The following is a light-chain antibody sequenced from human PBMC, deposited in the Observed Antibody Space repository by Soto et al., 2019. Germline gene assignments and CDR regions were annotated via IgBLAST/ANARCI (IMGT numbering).Light chain of an antibody. CDR1: QSVSSSN. J-gene: IGKJ4*01. Sequence: IVLTQSPGTLSLSPGDRATLYCRASQSVSSSNLAWYQQKRGQSPRLLIYGASSRATGIPDRFSGSGSGTDFTLSISRLEPEDFAVYYCQQYGSSPLTFGGGTKVDIK. CDR2: GAS. CDR3: QQYGSSPLT. V-gene: IGKV3-20*01.